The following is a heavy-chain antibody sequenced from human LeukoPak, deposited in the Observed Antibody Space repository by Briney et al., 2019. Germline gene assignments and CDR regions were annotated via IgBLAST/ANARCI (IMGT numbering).Heavy chain of an antibody. V-gene: IGHV1-69*05. CDR1: GGTFSSYA. J-gene: IGHJ4*02. D-gene: IGHD6-19*01. CDR3: ARVYSSGFDY. CDR2: IIPIFGTA. Sequence: GASVKVSCKASGGTFSSYAISWVRQAPGQGLEWMGGIIPIFGTANYAQKFQGRVTITTDESTSTAYMELRSLRSDDTAVYYCARVYSSGFDYWGQGTLVTVSS.